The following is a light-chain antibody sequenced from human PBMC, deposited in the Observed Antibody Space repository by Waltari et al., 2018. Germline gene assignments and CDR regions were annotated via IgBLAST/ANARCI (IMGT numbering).Light chain of an antibody. V-gene: IGLV2-23*02. Sequence: QSALTQPASVSGTPGQSITISCSGTTSDVGSYDLVSWYQQLPGEAPKLLICEVFKRPPDTSSRFSGAKSGSTASLTISGLQPEDEADYYCCSYAGRGTYVFGSGTKVTVL. CDR1: TSDVGSYDL. J-gene: IGLJ1*01. CDR2: EVF. CDR3: CSYAGRGTYV.